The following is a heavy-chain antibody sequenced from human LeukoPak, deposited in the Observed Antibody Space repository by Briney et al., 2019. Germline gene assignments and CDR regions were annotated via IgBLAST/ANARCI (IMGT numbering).Heavy chain of an antibody. V-gene: IGHV3-9*01. D-gene: IGHD3-9*01. J-gene: IGHJ4*02. CDR1: GFTFSGYD. Sequence: GGSLRLSCAASGFTFSGYDMNWVRQAPGKGLEWVSGISWNSGSIGYADSVKGRFTISRDNAKNSLYLQMNSLRAEDTALYYCAKDRALYYDILTGFDYWGQGTLVTVSS. CDR2: ISWNSGSI. CDR3: AKDRALYYDILTGFDY.